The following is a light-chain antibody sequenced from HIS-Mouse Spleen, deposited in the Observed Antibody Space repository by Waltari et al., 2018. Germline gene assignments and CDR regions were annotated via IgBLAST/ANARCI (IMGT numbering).Light chain of an antibody. CDR2: GVS. CDR3: CSYAGSYTFKV. J-gene: IGLJ2*01. Sequence: QSALTQPRSVSGSPGQSVTISCTGTSSHAGGYNYVSWYQQHPVNAPKLMIYGVSTRPSGVPDSFSGSKSGNTASLTISGLQAEDEADYYCCSYAGSYTFKVFGGGTKLTVL. V-gene: IGLV2-11*01. CDR1: SSHAGGYNY.